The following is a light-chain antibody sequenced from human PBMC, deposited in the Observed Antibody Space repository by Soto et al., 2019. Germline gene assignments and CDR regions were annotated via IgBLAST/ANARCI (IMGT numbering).Light chain of an antibody. CDR2: AAS. V-gene: IGKV1-39*01. J-gene: IGKJ3*01. CDR1: QSISSY. Sequence: DIQMTQSPSSLSASVGGRVTITCRASQSISSYLNWYQQKPGKAPKLLIYAASSLQSGVPSRFSGSGSGTDFTLTISSLQPEDFATYYCQQSYSTPRFTFGPGTKVYIK. CDR3: QQSYSTPRFT.